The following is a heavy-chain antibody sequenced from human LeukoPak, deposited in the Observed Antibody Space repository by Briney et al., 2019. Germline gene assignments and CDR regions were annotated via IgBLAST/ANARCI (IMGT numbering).Heavy chain of an antibody. CDR1: GYSISSGYY. D-gene: IGHD5-12*01. CDR3: ARAEDTQIYDY. Sequence: PSETLSLTCTVSGYSISSGYYWGWSRHPPGKGLEWRGSIYSSGSTYYTPPLKSRLTISVATYKKLSSLKLTSATAAATVVYYWARAEDTQIYDYGGQETRVTVSS. CDR2: IYSSGST. V-gene: IGHV4-38-2*02. J-gene: IGHJ4*02.